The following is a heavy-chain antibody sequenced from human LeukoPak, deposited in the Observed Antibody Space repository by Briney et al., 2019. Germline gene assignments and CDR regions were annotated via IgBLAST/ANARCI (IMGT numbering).Heavy chain of an antibody. D-gene: IGHD7-27*01. V-gene: IGHV3-23*01. CDR1: GFTFGTYG. J-gene: IGHJ2*01. Sequence: GGSLRLSCEASGFTFGTYGMTWVRQAPGKGLEWVSGITGSSTWTYYADSVRGRFTISRDNPKNTLHLQMNNLTADDTAIYYCARELVSLGTGYFDLWGRGTLVTVSS. CDR3: ARELVSLGTGYFDL. CDR2: ITGSSTWT.